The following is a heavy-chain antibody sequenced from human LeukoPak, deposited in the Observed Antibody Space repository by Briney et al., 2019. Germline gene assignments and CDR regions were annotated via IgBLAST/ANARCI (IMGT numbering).Heavy chain of an antibody. V-gene: IGHV4-4*07. J-gene: IGHJ4*02. CDR3: ANYGVVLATYGSPSPFVY. Sequence: SSETLSLTCTVSGGSINNYYWSWIRQPAGKGLEWIGLIYSSGSTSYNPSLKSRVTMSVDTSKKQFSLRLSSVTAADTAVYYCANYGVVLATYGSPSPFVYWGQGTLVTVSS. CDR1: GGSINNYY. CDR2: IYSSGST. D-gene: IGHD3-16*01.